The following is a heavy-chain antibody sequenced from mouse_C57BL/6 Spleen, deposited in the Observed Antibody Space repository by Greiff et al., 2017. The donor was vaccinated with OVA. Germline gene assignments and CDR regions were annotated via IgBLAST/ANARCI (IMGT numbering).Heavy chain of an antibody. CDR2: IDPANGNT. J-gene: IGHJ4*01. CDR1: GFNIKNTY. D-gene: IGHD4-1*01. Sequence: VHVKQSVAELVRPGASVKLSCTASGFNIKNTYMHWVKQRPEPGLEWIGRIDPANGNTKYDAKFQGKATITADTSSNTAYLQLSSLTSEDTAIDYCARSGTSAMDYWGQGTSVTVSS. V-gene: IGHV14-3*01. CDR3: ARSGTSAMDY.